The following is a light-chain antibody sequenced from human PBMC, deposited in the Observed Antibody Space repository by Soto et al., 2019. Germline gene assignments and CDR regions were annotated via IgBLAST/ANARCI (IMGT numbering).Light chain of an antibody. CDR1: SSNIGAGYD. CDR2: GNS. J-gene: IGLJ3*02. V-gene: IGLV1-40*01. Sequence: QSVLTQPPSVSGAPGQRVTISCTGSSSNIGAGYDVHWYQQLPGTAPKLLIYGNSNRPSGVPDRFSGSNSGTSASLAITGLQAEDEAHYYCQSSDSSLSALFGGGTMLTVL. CDR3: QSSDSSLSAL.